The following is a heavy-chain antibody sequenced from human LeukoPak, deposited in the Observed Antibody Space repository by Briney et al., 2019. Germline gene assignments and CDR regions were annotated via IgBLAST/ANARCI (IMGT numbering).Heavy chain of an antibody. Sequence: GGSLRLSCAASEVTFSTYTMTWVRQAPGKGLEWVSSISGSGNYIYYADSLKGRFTISRDNAKNSLYLQMSSLRAEDTAVYYCAELGITMIGGVWGKGTTVTISS. J-gene: IGHJ6*04. CDR1: EVTFSTYT. D-gene: IGHD3-10*02. V-gene: IGHV3-21*01. CDR2: ISGSGNYI. CDR3: AELGITMIGGV.